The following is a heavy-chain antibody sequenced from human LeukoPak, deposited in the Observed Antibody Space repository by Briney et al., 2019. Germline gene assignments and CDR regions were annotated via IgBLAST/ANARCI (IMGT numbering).Heavy chain of an antibody. J-gene: IGHJ4*02. CDR1: GYTFTSYY. CDR3: ARPGYCSGGSCYSDY. D-gene: IGHD2-15*01. V-gene: IGHV1-46*03. Sequence: GASVKVSCKASGYTFTSYYMHWVRQAPGQGLEWMGIINPSGGSTSYAQKSQGRVTMTRDTSTSTVYMELSSLRSEDTAVYYCARPGYCSGGSCYSDYWGQGTLVTVSS. CDR2: INPSGGST.